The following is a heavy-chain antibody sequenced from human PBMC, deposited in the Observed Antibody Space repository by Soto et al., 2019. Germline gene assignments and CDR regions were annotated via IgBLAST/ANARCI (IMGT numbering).Heavy chain of an antibody. CDR3: ARGASTERYFSPSGGAWFDP. J-gene: IGHJ5*02. D-gene: IGHD3-9*01. CDR1: GGSFSGDY. CDR2: INHSGIT. Sequence: QVQLQQWGEGLLKPSETLSLTCAVYGGSFSGDYWNWIRQSPGKGLEWIGEINHSGITNYNPSLKIRAIIYLDTSTKQFTLQLTSVTAADTAVYYCARGASTERYFSPSGGAWFDPWGQGTLVTVSS. V-gene: IGHV4-34*02.